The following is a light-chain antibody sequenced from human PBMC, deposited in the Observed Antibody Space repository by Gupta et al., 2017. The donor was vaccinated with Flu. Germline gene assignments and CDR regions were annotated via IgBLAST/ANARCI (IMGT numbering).Light chain of an antibody. CDR2: EVS. CDR1: SRDVGGYNY. CDR3: SSYTSSSTYV. Sequence: QSALTQPASVSGSPGQSITISCTGTSRDVGGYNYVSWYQQHPGKAHKLMIYEVSNRPSGVSNRFSCSKSGNTASLTISGLQADDEADYYCSSYTSSSTYVFGTGTKVTVL. V-gene: IGLV2-14*01. J-gene: IGLJ1*01.